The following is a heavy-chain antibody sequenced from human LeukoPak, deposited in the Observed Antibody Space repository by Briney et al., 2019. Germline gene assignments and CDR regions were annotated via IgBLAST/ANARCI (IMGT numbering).Heavy chain of an antibody. D-gene: IGHD2-2*01. J-gene: IGHJ4*02. CDR2: IGISSGNT. Sequence: GGSLRLSCAASGFTFGSYSMNWVRQAPGKGLEWISYIGISSGNTKYADSVKGRFTISGDKAKNSVYLQMNSLRVEDTAVYYCARDTKYAFDNWGQGTLVTVSS. CDR3: ARDTKYAFDN. V-gene: IGHV3-48*01. CDR1: GFTFGSYS.